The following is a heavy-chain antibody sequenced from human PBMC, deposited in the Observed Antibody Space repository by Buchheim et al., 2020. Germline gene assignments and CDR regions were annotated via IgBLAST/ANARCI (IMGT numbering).Heavy chain of an antibody. Sequence: QVQLVESGGGVVQPGRSLRLSCAASGFTFSSYGMHWVRQAPGKGLEWVAVIWYDGSNKYYADSVKGRFTISRDNSKNTLYLQMNNLRAEDTAVYYCARDRREEQWLPYYYYYGMDVWGQGTT. CDR2: IWYDGSNK. J-gene: IGHJ6*02. CDR1: GFTFSSYG. D-gene: IGHD6-19*01. CDR3: ARDRREEQWLPYYYYYGMDV. V-gene: IGHV3-33*01.